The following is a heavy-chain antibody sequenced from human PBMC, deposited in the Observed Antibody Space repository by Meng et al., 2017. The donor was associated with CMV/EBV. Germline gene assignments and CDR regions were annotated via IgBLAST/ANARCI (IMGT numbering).Heavy chain of an antibody. CDR1: GGSFSGYY. J-gene: IGHJ4*02. V-gene: IGHV4-34*01. D-gene: IGHD2-2*01. CDR3: ARDGINIVVVPAAMISYYFDY. CDR2: INHSGST. Sequence: GSLRLSCAVYGGSFSGYYWSWIRQPPGKGLEWIGEINHSGSTNYNPSLKSRVTISVDTSKNQFSLKLSSVTAADTAVYYRARDGINIVVVPAAMISYYFDYWGQGTLVTVSS.